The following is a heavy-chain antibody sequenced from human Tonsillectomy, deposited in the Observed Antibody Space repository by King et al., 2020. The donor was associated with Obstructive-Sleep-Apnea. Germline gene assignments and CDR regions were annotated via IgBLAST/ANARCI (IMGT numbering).Heavy chain of an antibody. J-gene: IGHJ4*02. D-gene: IGHD5-24*01. CDR1: GASVSSSSYY. CDR3: ASSAGYTPCDF. V-gene: IGHV4-39*01. CDR2: KYSSGST. Sequence: QLQLQESGPGLVRPSETLSLTCTVSGASVSSSSYYWGWVRQPPGKGLEWIGAKYSSGSTDYNPYFRSRVTISVDTSKSQFSLRLSPVTAADTAVYFCASSAGYTPCDFWGQGTLVTVSS.